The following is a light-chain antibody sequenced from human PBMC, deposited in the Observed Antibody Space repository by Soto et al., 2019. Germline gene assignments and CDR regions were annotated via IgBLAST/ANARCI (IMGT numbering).Light chain of an antibody. CDR2: DIS. Sequence: EISMTQCPAILSASPGGGAALSCRAAQDVTPYFVWYRLRRGPPPRLLIYDISTMATGGPARFSGSGSGTEFTLTISGLQSEDVALYFCQQYNNWPFSFGPGTRLEIK. J-gene: IGKJ5*01. CDR3: QQYNNWPFS. CDR1: QDVTPY. V-gene: IGKV3-15*01.